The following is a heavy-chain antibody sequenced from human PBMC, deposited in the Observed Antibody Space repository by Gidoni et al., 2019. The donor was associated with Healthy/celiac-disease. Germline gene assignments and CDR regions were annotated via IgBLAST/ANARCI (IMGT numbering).Heavy chain of an antibody. CDR3: ARDERSGYNAEYFQH. CDR2: IKQDGSEK. D-gene: IGHD3-3*01. J-gene: IGHJ1*01. V-gene: IGHV3-7*03. Sequence: EVQLVESGGGLVQPGGSLRLSCAASGFTFSSYWMSWVRQAPGKGLEWVANIKQDGSEKYYVDSVKGRFTISRDNAKNSLYLQMNSLRAEDTAVYYCARDERSGYNAEYFQHWGQGTLVTVSS. CDR1: GFTFSSYW.